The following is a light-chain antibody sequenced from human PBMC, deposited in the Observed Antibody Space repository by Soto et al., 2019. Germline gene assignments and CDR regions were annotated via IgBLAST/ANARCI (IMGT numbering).Light chain of an antibody. CDR1: QSVSNY. V-gene: IGKV1-39*01. J-gene: IGKJ1*01. CDR2: DAS. CDR3: QQSYYNPT. Sequence: DIQMTQSPSSLSASVGDRVTITCRASQSVSNYLHWYQQKPGKAPNLLIYDASSLQSGVPLRFSGSGSGTDFTLTISSLQREDFATYYCQQSYYNPTFGQGTKVEIK.